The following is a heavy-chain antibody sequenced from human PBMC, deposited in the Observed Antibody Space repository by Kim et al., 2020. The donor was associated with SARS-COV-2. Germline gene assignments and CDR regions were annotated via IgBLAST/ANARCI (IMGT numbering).Heavy chain of an antibody. CDR1: GGSISSGGYY. J-gene: IGHJ6*02. D-gene: IGHD3-10*01. CDR2: IYYSGST. CDR3: ARDYVRHYYGSGRIYGMAV. V-gene: IGHV4-31*03. Sequence: SETLSLTCTVSGGSISSGGYYWSWIRQHPGKGLEWIGYIYYSGSTYYNPSLKSRVTISVDTSKNQFSLKLSSVTAADTAVYYCARDYVRHYYGSGRIYGMAVWGQGTTVTVSS.